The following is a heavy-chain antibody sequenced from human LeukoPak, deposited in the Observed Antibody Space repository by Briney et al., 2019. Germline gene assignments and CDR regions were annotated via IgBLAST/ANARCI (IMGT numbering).Heavy chain of an antibody. J-gene: IGHJ3*02. CDR3: ARDVERGYDSSGYYYDGAFDI. V-gene: IGHV4-59*01. Sequence: PSETLSLTCTVSGGSISSYYWSWIRQPPGKGPEWIGYIYYTGSTNYNPFLKSRVTISVDTSKNQFSLKLSSVTAADTAVYYCARDVERGYDSSGYYYDGAFDIWGQGTMVTVSS. CDR2: IYYTGST. D-gene: IGHD3-22*01. CDR1: GGSISSYY.